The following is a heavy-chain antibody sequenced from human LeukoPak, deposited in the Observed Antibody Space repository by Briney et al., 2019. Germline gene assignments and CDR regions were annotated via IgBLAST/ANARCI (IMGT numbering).Heavy chain of an antibody. V-gene: IGHV1-18*01. Sequence: GASVKVSCKASGYTFTNYGISWVRQAPGQGLEWMGQINPYNGNTNYAQRLQGRVTMTTDTSTSTSYMELRSLTSDYTAVYYCARVTGSSISSRSLLYWGQGTLVTVSS. CDR1: GYTFTNYG. CDR2: INPYNGNT. D-gene: IGHD6-13*01. CDR3: ARVTGSSISSRSLLY. J-gene: IGHJ4*02.